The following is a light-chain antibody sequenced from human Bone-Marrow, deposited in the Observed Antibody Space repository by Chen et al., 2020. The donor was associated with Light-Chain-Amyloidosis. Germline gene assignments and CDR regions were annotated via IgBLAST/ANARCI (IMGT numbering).Light chain of an antibody. CDR1: SGSIATNY. CDR3: QSYQGSSQGV. Sequence: NFMLTQPHSVSEAPWKTVIISGTRSSGSIATNYVQWYQQRPGSSPTTVIYEDDQRPSGVPDRFSGSIDRSSNSASLTISGLKTEDEADYYCQSYQGSSQGVFGGGTKLTVL. CDR2: EDD. J-gene: IGLJ3*02. V-gene: IGLV6-57*01.